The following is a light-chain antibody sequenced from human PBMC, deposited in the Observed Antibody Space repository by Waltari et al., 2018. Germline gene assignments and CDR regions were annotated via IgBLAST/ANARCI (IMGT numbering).Light chain of an antibody. J-gene: IGKJ4*01. Sequence: DVVMTQSPLSLPVTLGQPASISCKSSQSLVHSDGNTYLAWFQQRPGQSPRRLMYKVSKRESGVPDRFSASESGTDFTLKISSVEAEDVGVYYCMQGAHWPLTFGGGTKVEIK. CDR1: QSLVHSDGNTY. CDR3: MQGAHWPLT. V-gene: IGKV2-30*02. CDR2: KVS.